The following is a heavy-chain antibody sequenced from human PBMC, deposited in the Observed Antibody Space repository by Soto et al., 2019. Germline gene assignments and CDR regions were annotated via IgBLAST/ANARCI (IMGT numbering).Heavy chain of an antibody. V-gene: IGHV3-23*01. Sequence: GGSLRLSCAASGFTFSSYEMNWVRQAPGKGLEWVSAISGSGGSTYYADSVKGRFTISRDNSKNTLYLQMNSLRAEDTAVYYCAKAHTPYRSYYYGMDVWGQGTPLTVSS. CDR2: ISGSGGST. CDR1: GFTFSSYE. D-gene: IGHD2-2*01. J-gene: IGHJ6*02. CDR3: AKAHTPYRSYYYGMDV.